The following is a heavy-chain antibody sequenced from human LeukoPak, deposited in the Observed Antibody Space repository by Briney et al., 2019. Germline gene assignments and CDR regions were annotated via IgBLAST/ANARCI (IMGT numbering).Heavy chain of an antibody. J-gene: IGHJ4*02. CDR3: AKDRRGDYGDYFDY. V-gene: IGHV3-30-3*01. CDR2: ISYDGSNK. D-gene: IGHD4-17*01. CDR1: GFTFSSYA. Sequence: GRSLRLSCAASGFTFSSYAMHWVRQAPGKGLEWVAVISYDGSNKYYADSVKGRFTISRDNSKNTLYLQMNSLRAEDTAVYYCAKDRRGDYGDYFDYWGQGTLVTVSS.